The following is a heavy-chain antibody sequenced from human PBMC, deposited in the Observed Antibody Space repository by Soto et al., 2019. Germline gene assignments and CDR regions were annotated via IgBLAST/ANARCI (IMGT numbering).Heavy chain of an antibody. V-gene: IGHV3-15*01. J-gene: IGHJ4*02. Sequence: EVRLVESGGDLVEPGGSLRLSCAASGFTFNNAWMSWVRQAPGKGLEWVGRIKSRTDGGTADYAAHVKGRFTISRDDSKNTLFLQMNSLKTEDTAMYYCTTNRYNWGQGTLVTVSS. CDR1: GFTFNNAW. CDR3: TTNRYN. CDR2: IKSRTDGGTA. D-gene: IGHD1-1*01.